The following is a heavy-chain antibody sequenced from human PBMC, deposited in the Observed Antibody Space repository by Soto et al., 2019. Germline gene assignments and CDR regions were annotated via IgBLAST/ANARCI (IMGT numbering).Heavy chain of an antibody. CDR2: VSGGSGVT. CDR1: GFSLSTYG. CDR3: VRWNGYGDL. J-gene: IGHJ5*02. V-gene: IGHV3-23*01. D-gene: IGHD1-1*01. Sequence: EVQVLEAGGGLAQPGGSLRLSCTASGFSLSTYGVTWVRQAPGKGLQWVSGVSGGSGVTHYADSVKGRFTIITDNSENTVYLQMNSLRVADTAVYYCVRWNGYGDLWGQGTLVTVS.